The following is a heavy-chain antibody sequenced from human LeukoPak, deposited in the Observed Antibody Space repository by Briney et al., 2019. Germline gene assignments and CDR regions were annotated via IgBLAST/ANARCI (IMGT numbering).Heavy chain of an antibody. CDR2: IIPIFGTA. CDR1: GGTFSSYA. J-gene: IGHJ1*01. CDR3: ARTYSSSSRDFQH. V-gene: IGHV1-69*05. Sequence: GASVKVPCKASGGTFSSYAISWVRQAPGQGLEWMGGIIPIFGTANYAQKFQGRVTITTDESTSTAYMELSSLRSEDTAVYYCARTYSSSSRDFQHWGQGTLVTVSS. D-gene: IGHD6-6*01.